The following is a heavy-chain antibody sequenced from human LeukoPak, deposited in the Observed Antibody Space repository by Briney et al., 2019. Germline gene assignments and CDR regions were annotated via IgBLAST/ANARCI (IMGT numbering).Heavy chain of an antibody. V-gene: IGHV1-18*01. CDR3: ARAILGATAIGRNAFDI. CDR1: GYTFTSYG. CDR2: ISAYNGNT. D-gene: IGHD2-21*02. J-gene: IGHJ3*02. Sequence: GASVKVSCKASGYTFTSYGISWVRQAPGQGLEWMGWISAYNGNTNYAQKFQGRVTMTTDTSTSTAYMELRSLRSDDTAVYYCARAILGATAIGRNAFDIWGQGTMVTVSS.